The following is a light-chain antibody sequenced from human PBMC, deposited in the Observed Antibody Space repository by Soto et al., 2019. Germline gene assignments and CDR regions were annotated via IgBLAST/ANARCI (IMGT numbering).Light chain of an antibody. CDR2: DAS. J-gene: IGKJ4*01. Sequence: EIVLTQSPATLSLSPGERATLSCRASQSVSYYLAWYQQKPGQPPRLLIYDASNRATGIPARFSASGSGTDFTLTISSLEPEDFAVYYCQQRASWPITFGGGTKVEIK. V-gene: IGKV3-11*01. CDR1: QSVSYY. CDR3: QQRASWPIT.